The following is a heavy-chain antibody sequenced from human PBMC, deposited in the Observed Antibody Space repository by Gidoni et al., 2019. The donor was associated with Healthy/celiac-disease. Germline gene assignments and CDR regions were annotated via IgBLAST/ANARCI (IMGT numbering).Heavy chain of an antibody. D-gene: IGHD2-15*01. Sequence: QVQLQQWGAGLLTPSETLSLTCAVYGGSFSGYYWSWIRQPPGKGLEWIGEINHSGSTNYNPSLKSRVTISVDTSKNQFSLKLSAVTAADTAVYYCARSRRGSSGGFDPWGQGTLVTVSS. CDR3: ARSRRGSSGGFDP. CDR2: INHSGST. V-gene: IGHV4-34*01. CDR1: GGSFSGYY. J-gene: IGHJ5*02.